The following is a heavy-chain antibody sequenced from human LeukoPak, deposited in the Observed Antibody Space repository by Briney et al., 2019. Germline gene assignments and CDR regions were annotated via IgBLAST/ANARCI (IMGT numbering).Heavy chain of an antibody. CDR2: INPAGGST. Sequence: ASVKVSCKASGYTFTSYYIHWLRQAPGQGLEWMGIINPAGGSTTYAQKFQGSRLTLTRDTSTSTVYMELSSLRSEDTAVYYCARGRGVHDSHTYDYFDYWGQGSLVTVSS. CDR1: GYTFTSYY. CDR3: ARGRGVHDSHTYDYFDY. V-gene: IGHV1-46*01. J-gene: IGHJ4*02. D-gene: IGHD3-22*01.